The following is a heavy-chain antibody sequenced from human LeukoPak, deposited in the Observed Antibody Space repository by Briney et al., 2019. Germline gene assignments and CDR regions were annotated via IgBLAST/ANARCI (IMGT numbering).Heavy chain of an antibody. V-gene: IGHV4-39*07. CDR1: GGSISSSSYY. CDR2: IYYSGST. Sequence: SETLSLTCTVSGGSISSSSYYWGWIRQPPGKGLEWIGSIYYSGSTYYNPSLKSRVTISVDTSKNQFSLKLSSVTAADTAVYYCASMIAVAGTGYYYYMDVWGKGTTVTVSS. J-gene: IGHJ6*03. CDR3: ASMIAVAGTGYYYYMDV. D-gene: IGHD6-19*01.